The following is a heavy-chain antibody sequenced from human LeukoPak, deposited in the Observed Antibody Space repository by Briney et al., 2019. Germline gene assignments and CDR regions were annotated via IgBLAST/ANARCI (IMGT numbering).Heavy chain of an antibody. Sequence: ASVKVSFKASGYTFTGYYMHWVRQAPGQGLEWMGWINPNSGGTNYAQKFQGRVAMTRDTSISTAYMELSRLRSDDTAVYYCARDRDYPEGVFALWGRGTLVTVSS. CDR1: GYTFTGYY. CDR2: INPNSGGT. J-gene: IGHJ2*01. D-gene: IGHD3-16*01. V-gene: IGHV1-2*02. CDR3: ARDRDYPEGVFAL.